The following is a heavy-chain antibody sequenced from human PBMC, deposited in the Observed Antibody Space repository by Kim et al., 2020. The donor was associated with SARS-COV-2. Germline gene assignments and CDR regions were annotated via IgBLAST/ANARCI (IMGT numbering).Heavy chain of an antibody. CDR2: INHSGST. D-gene: IGHD6-19*01. V-gene: IGHV4-34*01. CDR3: ARTKGDSSGWLDY. J-gene: IGHJ4*02. Sequence: SENLSLTCAVYGGSFSGYYWSWIRQPPGKGLEWIGEINHSGSTNYNPSLKSRVTISVDTSKNQFSLKLSSVTAADTAVYYCARTKGDSSGWLDYWGQGTLVTVSS. CDR1: GGSFSGYY.